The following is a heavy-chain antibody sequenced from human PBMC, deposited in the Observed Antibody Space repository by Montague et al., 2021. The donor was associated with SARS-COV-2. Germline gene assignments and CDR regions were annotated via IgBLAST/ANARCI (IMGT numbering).Heavy chain of an antibody. V-gene: IGHV4-59*02. CDR3: ARETMTADAFDI. J-gene: IGHJ3*02. CDR1: GASVGSSD. D-gene: IGHD1-14*01. Sequence: SETLSLTCAVSGASVGSSDWGWIRQSPGKGLEWIGYFYSVGSTDYNPSLKSRATISRDTSKNQFSLKVGSVTAADTAVYYRARETMTADAFDIWGQGTMVTVSS. CDR2: FYSVGST.